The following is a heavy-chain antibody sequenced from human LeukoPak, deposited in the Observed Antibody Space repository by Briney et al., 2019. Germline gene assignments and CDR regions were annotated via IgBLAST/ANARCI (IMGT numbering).Heavy chain of an antibody. J-gene: IGHJ6*03. CDR3: ARGLRVSYSSSWYYYYYYMDV. D-gene: IGHD6-13*01. CDR1: GYSISSGYY. Sequence: KPSETLSLTCTVSGYSISSGYYWGWIRQPPGKGLEWIGSIYHSGSTNYNPSLKSRVTISVDTSKNQFSLKLSSVTAADTAVYYCARGLRVSYSSSWYYYYYYMDVWGKGTTVTVSS. V-gene: IGHV4-38-2*02. CDR2: IYHSGST.